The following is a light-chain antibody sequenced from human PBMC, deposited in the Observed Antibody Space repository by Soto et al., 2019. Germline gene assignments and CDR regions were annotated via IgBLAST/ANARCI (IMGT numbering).Light chain of an antibody. V-gene: IGKV3-15*01. J-gene: IGKJ4*01. CDR3: QQYDLWPLT. CDR2: DTS. CDR1: QSVNSY. Sequence: EIVMTQSPATLSVSPRERVTLSCRPGQSVNSYLAWYQQKPGQAPRLLIYDTSTRATGIPARFSGSGSGTLFTLTISSLQSEDFAIYYCQQYDLWPLTFGGGTKVEIK.